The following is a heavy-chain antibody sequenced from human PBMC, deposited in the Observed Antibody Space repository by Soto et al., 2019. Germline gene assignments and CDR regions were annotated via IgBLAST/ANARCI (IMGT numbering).Heavy chain of an antibody. CDR3: QLYSSGWYFNGMDV. V-gene: IGHV4-39*01. D-gene: IGHD6-19*01. CDR1: GGSISSSSYY. Sequence: SETLSLTCTVSGGSISSSSYYWGWIRQPPGKGLEWIGSIYYSGSTYYNPSLKSRVTISVDTSKNQFSLKLSSVTAADTAVYYCQLYSSGWYFNGMDVWGQGTTVTV. CDR2: IYYSGST. J-gene: IGHJ6*02.